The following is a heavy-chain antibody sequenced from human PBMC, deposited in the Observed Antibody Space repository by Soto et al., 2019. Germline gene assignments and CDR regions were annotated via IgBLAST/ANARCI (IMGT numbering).Heavy chain of an antibody. D-gene: IGHD2-2*01. J-gene: IGHJ4*02. V-gene: IGHV5-51*01. Sequence: PGESLKISCKGSGYTFSTYWIGWVRRMPGKGLEWMGIIYPGDSDTRYSPSFEGQVTISADKSISTAYLQWSSLKASDTAIYYCARHSNTKSLDYWGQGTLVTVSS. CDR3: ARHSNTKSLDY. CDR1: GYTFSTYW. CDR2: IYPGDSDT.